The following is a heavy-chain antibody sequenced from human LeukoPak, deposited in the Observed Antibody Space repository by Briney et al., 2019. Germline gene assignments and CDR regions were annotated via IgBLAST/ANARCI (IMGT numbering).Heavy chain of an antibody. J-gene: IGHJ4*02. CDR3: AGAKYSSSWSDY. D-gene: IGHD6-13*01. V-gene: IGHV4-4*02. CDR2: IFHSGST. Sequence: SETLSLTCAVSGGPNSSSNWWTWVRQPPGKGLEWIGEIFHSGSTNYNPSLKNRVTISVDTSKNQFSLKLSSVTAADTAVYYCAGAKYSSSWSDYWGQGTLVTVSS. CDR1: GGPNSSSNW.